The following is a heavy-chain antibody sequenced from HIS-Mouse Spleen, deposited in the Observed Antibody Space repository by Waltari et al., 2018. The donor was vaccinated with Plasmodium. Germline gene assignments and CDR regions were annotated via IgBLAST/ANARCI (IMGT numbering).Heavy chain of an antibody. D-gene: IGHD1-26*01. CDR3: ARADGSYWYFDL. CDR1: GFTFSSYS. Sequence: EVQLVESGGGLVQPGGSLRLSCAASGFTFSSYSMNWVRQAPGKGLEWVSYISSSRSTIYYADSVKGRLTISRDKAKNSLYLQMNSLRAEDTAVYYCARADGSYWYFDLWGRGTMVTVSS. V-gene: IGHV3-48*01. J-gene: IGHJ2*01. CDR2: ISSSRSTI.